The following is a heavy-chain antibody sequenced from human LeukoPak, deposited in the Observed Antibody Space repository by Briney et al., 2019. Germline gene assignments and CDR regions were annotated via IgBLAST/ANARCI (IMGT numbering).Heavy chain of an antibody. CDR3: AKEWRYSSSWYQYYFDS. J-gene: IGHJ4*02. D-gene: IGHD6-13*01. V-gene: IGHV3-30-3*02. CDR1: GYPIRSGYD. Sequence: LSLTCTVSGYPIRSGYDWGWIRQPPGKGLEWVAVISYDGSNKYYADSVKGRFTISRDNSKNTLYLQMNSLRVEDTALYYCAKEWRYSSSWYQYYFDSWGQGTPVTVSS. CDR2: ISYDGSNK.